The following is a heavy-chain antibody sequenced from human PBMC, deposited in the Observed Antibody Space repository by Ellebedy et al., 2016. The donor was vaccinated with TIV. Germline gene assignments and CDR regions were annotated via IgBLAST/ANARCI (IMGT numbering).Heavy chain of an antibody. V-gene: IGHV4-39*07. CDR3: ARDTSGTTRNWFDP. D-gene: IGHD1-1*01. J-gene: IGHJ5*02. CDR1: GDSVTNSAYY. Sequence: SETLSLTXTLSGDSVTNSAYYWSRIRQPPGQGLEWLGSIHYSGSAYYNPSLKSRVTASVDTSKNQFSLRLRYVTAADTAMYYCARDTSGTTRNWFDPWGQGALVTVSS. CDR2: IHYSGSA.